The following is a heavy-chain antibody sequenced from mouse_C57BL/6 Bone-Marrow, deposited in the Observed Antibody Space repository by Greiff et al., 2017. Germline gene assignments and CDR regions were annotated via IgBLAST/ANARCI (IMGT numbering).Heavy chain of an antibody. D-gene: IGHD4-1*01. J-gene: IGHJ3*01. Sequence: QVQLKESGAELARPGASVKLSCKASGYTFTSYGISWVKQRTGQGLEWIGEIYPRSGNTYYNEKFKGKATLTADKSSSTAYMELRSLTSEDSAVYFCARAPTNWKFAYWGQGTLVTVSA. CDR1: GYTFTSYG. CDR3: ARAPTNWKFAY. CDR2: IYPRSGNT. V-gene: IGHV1-81*01.